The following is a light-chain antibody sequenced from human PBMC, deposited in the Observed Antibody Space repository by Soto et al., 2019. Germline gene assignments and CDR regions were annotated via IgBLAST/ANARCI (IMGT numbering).Light chain of an antibody. CDR1: SSDVGGYDY. J-gene: IGLJ1*01. CDR3: SSYTGSSTFV. Sequence: HXALTQPASVSGSPLQSITISCTGTSSDVGGYDYVSWYQQLPGKAPKLLIYDVNNRPSGVSHRFSGSKSGNTASLTISGLQSEDVADYYCSSYTGSSTFVFGTGSKVTVL. V-gene: IGLV2-14*01. CDR2: DVN.